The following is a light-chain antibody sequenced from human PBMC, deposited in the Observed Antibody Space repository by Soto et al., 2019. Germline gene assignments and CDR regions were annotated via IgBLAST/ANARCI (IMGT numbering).Light chain of an antibody. CDR1: SSNIGNNY. J-gene: IGLJ1*01. CDR2: DNN. CDR3: GTWDSSLSVYV. V-gene: IGLV1-51*01. Sequence: QSVLTLPPSVSAAPGQKVTISCSGSSSNIGNNYVSWYQQLPGTAPKLLIYDNNKRPSGIPDRFSGSKSGTSATLGITGLQTGDEADYYCGTWDSSLSVYVFGTGTKVTVL.